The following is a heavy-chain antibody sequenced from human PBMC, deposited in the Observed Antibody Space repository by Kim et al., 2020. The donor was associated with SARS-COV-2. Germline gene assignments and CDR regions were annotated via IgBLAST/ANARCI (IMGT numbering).Heavy chain of an antibody. J-gene: IGHJ4*02. CDR1: GFTFDDYG. D-gene: IGHD2-2*01. Sequence: GGSLRLSCAASGFTFDDYGMSWVRQAPGKGLEWVSGINWNGGSTGYADSVKGRFTISRDNAKNSLYLQMNSLRAEDTALYYCARDLRAAAYVPPGYWGQGTLVTVSS. V-gene: IGHV3-20*04. CDR3: ARDLRAAAYVPPGY. CDR2: INWNGGST.